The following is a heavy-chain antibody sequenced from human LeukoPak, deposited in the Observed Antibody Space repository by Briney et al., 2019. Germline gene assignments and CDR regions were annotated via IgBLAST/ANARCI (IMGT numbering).Heavy chain of an antibody. V-gene: IGHV1-24*01. D-gene: IGHD3-22*01. J-gene: IGHJ4*02. Sequence: ASVKVSCQVSGYTLTELSIHWVRQAPGQGLEWMGGLDPEYSETIYAQRFQGRITMTEDTSTDTAYMDLRSLRSEDMAVYYCATALPKNFYDSSGYRYCFDYWGQGALVTVSS. CDR2: LDPEYSET. CDR1: GYTLTELS. CDR3: ATALPKNFYDSSGYRYCFDY.